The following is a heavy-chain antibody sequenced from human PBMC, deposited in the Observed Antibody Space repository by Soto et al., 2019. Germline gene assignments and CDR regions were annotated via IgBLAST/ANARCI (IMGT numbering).Heavy chain of an antibody. CDR3: ARDPARKDYYDSSGYGY. V-gene: IGHV4-61*01. CDR2: IYYSGST. Sequence: SETLSLTCTFSGVAVSSGSYYCSLMGQPPGKGLEWIGYIYYSGSTNYNPSLKSRVTISVDTSKNQFYLKLSSVTAADTAVYYCARDPARKDYYDSSGYGYWGQETLVTVS. CDR1: GVAVSSGSYY. J-gene: IGHJ4*02. D-gene: IGHD3-22*01.